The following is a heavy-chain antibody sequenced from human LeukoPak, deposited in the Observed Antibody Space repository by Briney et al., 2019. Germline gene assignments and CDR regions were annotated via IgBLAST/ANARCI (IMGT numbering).Heavy chain of an antibody. Sequence: GGSLRLSCAASGFTFSNFGVHWVRQAPGKGLEWVAFIRFDGSDKYYADSVKGRFTISRDNSKNTLYLQMNSLRAEDTAVYYCAKGLVTASDYWGQGTLVTVSS. V-gene: IGHV3-30*02. J-gene: IGHJ4*02. D-gene: IGHD2-21*02. CDR1: GFTFSNFG. CDR2: IRFDGSDK. CDR3: AKGLVTASDY.